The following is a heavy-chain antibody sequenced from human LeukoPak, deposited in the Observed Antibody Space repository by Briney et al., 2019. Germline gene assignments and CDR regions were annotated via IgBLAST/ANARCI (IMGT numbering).Heavy chain of an antibody. CDR2: INYSGST. D-gene: IGHD2-2*01. CDR1: GGSFSGYY. J-gene: IGHJ4*02. V-gene: IGHV4-34*01. Sequence: PSETLSLTCAVYGGSFSGYYWSWIRQPPGKGLDWIGEINYSGSTNYNPSLKSRVTISVDTSKNQFSLKLSSVTAADTAVYYCARGRVVPAAKYYFDYWGQGTLVTVSS. CDR3: ARGRVVPAAKYYFDY.